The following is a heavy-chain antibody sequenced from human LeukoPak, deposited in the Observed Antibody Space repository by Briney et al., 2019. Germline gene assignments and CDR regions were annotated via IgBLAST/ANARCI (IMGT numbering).Heavy chain of an antibody. CDR1: GVTFSSYW. Sequence: GGAPRLSSADPGVTFSSYWMSWVRQALGEGLERVANIIQAGSETYYVDSVKGRVTISRDNAKNSLNLQMNSQRVADTADYYCARDIAWGSYYASGSHWFESWGQRTLVTVSS. CDR3: ARDIAWGSYYASGSHWFES. V-gene: IGHV3-7*01. D-gene: IGHD3-10*01. J-gene: IGHJ5*01. CDR2: IIQAGSET.